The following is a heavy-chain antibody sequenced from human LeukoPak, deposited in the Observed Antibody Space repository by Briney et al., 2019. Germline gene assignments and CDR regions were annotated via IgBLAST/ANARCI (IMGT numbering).Heavy chain of an antibody. CDR3: AREVNWRFDY. CDR1: GFTFSYYI. D-gene: IGHD1-1*01. Sequence: GGSLRLSCAASGFTFSYYIMNWVRQAPGKGLEYVSAISSNGGSTYYANSVKGRFTISRDNSKNTLYLQMGSLRGEDMAVYYCAREVNWRFDYWGQGTLVTVSS. CDR2: ISSNGGST. J-gene: IGHJ4*02. V-gene: IGHV3-64*01.